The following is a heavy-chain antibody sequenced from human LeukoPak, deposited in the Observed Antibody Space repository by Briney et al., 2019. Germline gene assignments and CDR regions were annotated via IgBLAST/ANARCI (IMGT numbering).Heavy chain of an antibody. V-gene: IGHV4-61*02. CDR3: ARHAGRRGYCSSTSCYTPFDY. CDR2: IYTSGST. Sequence: SQTLSLTCTVSGGSISSGSYYWSWIRQPAGKGLEWIGRIYTSGSTNYNPSLKSRVTISVDTSKNQFSLKLSSVTAADTAVYYCARHAGRRGYCSSTSCYTPFDYWGQGTLVTVSS. D-gene: IGHD2-2*02. CDR1: GGSISSGSYY. J-gene: IGHJ4*02.